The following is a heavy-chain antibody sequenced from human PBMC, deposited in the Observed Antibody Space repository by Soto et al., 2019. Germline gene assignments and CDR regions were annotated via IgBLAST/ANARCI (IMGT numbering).Heavy chain of an antibody. CDR3: ETVGPRDWFDP. Sequence: GASVKVSCKVSGYTLTELSMHWVRQAPGKGIEWMGGFDPEDGETIYAQKFQGRVTMTEDTSTDTAYMELSSLRSEDTAVYYCETVGPRDWFDPWGQGTLVTVSS. CDR2: FDPEDGET. V-gene: IGHV1-24*01. D-gene: IGHD1-26*01. CDR1: GYTLTELS. J-gene: IGHJ5*02.